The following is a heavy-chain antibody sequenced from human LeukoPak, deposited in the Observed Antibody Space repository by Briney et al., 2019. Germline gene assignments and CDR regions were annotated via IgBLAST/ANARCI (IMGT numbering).Heavy chain of an antibody. CDR3: ARESSSWFRDAFDI. CDR2: ISSSGSTI. V-gene: IGHV3-11*01. CDR1: GFTFSDYH. J-gene: IGHJ3*02. Sequence: GGSLRLSCAASGFTFSDYHMSWIRQAPGKGLEWVSYISSSGSTIYYADSVKGRFTISRDNAKNSLYLQMNSLRAEDTAVYYCARESSSWFRDAFDIWGQGTMVTVSS. D-gene: IGHD6-13*01.